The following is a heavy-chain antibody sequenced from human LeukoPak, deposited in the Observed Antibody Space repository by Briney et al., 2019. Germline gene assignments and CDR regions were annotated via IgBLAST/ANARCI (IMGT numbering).Heavy chain of an antibody. Sequence: GGSLRFSCAASGFTFSSNYMSWVRQAPGKGLEWVSVIYSGGSTYYADSVKGRFTISRDNSKNTLYLQMNSLRAEDTAVYYCARGDDSSGYDAFDIWGQGTMVTVSS. CDR1: GFTFSSNY. D-gene: IGHD3-22*01. J-gene: IGHJ3*02. V-gene: IGHV3-53*01. CDR3: ARGDDSSGYDAFDI. CDR2: IYSGGST.